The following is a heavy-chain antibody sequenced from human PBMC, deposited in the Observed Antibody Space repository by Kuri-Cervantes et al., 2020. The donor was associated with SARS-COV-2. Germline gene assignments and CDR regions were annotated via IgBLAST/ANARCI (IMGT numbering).Heavy chain of an antibody. CDR1: GFTSSSYA. J-gene: IGHJ2*01. Sequence: GESLKISCAASGFTSSSYAMSWVRQAPGKGLEWVSYISSSGSTIYYADSVKGRFTISRDNAKNSLYLQMNSLRAEDTAVYYCARGDQELGMVWYFDLWGRGTLVTVSS. CDR3: ARGDQELGMVWYFDL. V-gene: IGHV3-48*04. CDR2: ISSSGSTI. D-gene: IGHD7-27*01.